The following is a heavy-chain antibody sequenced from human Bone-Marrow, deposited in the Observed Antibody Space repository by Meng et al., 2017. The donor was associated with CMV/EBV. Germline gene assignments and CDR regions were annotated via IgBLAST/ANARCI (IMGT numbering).Heavy chain of an antibody. J-gene: IGHJ6*02. CDR2: INTNTGNP. Sequence: SCKAAGYTSASYAMNWVRQAPGQGLEWMGWINTNTGNPTYAQGFTGRFVFSLDTSVSTAYLQICSLKSEDTAVYYCARDRAIAVAGYYYYYGMDFWGQGPTVTFYS. CDR3: ARDRAIAVAGYYYYYGMDF. CDR1: GYTSASYA. D-gene: IGHD6-19*01. V-gene: IGHV7-4-1*01.